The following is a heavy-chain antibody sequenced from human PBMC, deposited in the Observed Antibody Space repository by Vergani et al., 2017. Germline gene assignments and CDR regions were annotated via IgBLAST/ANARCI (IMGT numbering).Heavy chain of an antibody. D-gene: IGHD3-10*01. CDR3: ARQKVRGDGKGFDY. J-gene: IGHJ4*02. V-gene: IGHV4-39*01. CDR2: IYYSGST. Sequence: QLQLQESGPGLVKPSETLSLTCTVPGGSISSSSYYWGWIRQPPGKGLEWIGSIYYSGSTYYNPSLKSRVTISVDTSKNQFSLKLTSVTAADTAVYYCARQKVRGDGKGFDYWGQGTLVTVSS. CDR1: GGSISSSSYY.